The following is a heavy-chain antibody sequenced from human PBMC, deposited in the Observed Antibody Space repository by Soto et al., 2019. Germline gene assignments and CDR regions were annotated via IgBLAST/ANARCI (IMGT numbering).Heavy chain of an antibody. CDR1: GGSISNYY. CDR2: IYYSGST. Sequence: SETLSLTCTVSGGSISNYYWTWIRRPPGKGLEWIGYIYYSGSTNYNPSLKSRVTISVDTSKNQFSLKLSSVTAADTAVYYCARSVSYSSFYFDYWGQGTLVTV. V-gene: IGHV4-59*01. D-gene: IGHD1-26*01. J-gene: IGHJ4*02. CDR3: ARSVSYSSFYFDY.